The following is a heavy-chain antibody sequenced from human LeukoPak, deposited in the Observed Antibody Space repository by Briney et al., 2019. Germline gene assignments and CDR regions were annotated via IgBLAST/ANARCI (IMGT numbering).Heavy chain of an antibody. CDR1: GYTFTSYY. CDR3: ARDLDPLWFGEPHLLHRRGYFDY. J-gene: IGHJ4*02. Sequence: ASVKVSCKASGYTFTSYYMHWVRQAPGQGLEWMGIINPSGGSTSYAQKFQGRVTMTRDTSTSTVYMELSSLRSEDTAVYYCARDLDPLWFGEPHLLHRRGYFDYWGQGTLVTVSS. D-gene: IGHD3-10*01. V-gene: IGHV1-46*01. CDR2: INPSGGST.